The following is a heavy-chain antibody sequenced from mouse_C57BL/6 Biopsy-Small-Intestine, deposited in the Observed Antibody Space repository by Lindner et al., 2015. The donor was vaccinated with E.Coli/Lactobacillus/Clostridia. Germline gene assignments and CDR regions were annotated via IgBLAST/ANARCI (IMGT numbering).Heavy chain of an antibody. D-gene: IGHD1-3*01. V-gene: IGHV1-79*01. CDR3: TRDEEVYDSGGDY. Sequence: SVKVSCKAFWRHLQQLCYQLGGDRPLGQGLEWMGGIIPLFGSANYAQKFQGRVTFTADESTSTAYMELSSLRSEDTAVYYCTRDEEVYDSGGDYWGQGTLVTVSS. CDR2: IIPLFGSA. J-gene: IGHJ4*01. CDR1: RHLQQLC.